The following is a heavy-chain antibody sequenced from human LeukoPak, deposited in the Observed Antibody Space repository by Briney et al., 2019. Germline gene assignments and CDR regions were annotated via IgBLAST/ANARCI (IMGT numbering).Heavy chain of an antibody. CDR3: ARSFTFGGVITDY. Sequence: SSETLSLTCTVSGVSITSSSYYWGWIRQPPGKGPEWIGSIHYGANTYRNPSLKSRVTISMDTSKNHFSLSLSSVTAADTAIYYCARSFTFGGVITDYWGQGTLVTVSS. D-gene: IGHD3-16*02. CDR2: IHYGANT. J-gene: IGHJ4*02. V-gene: IGHV4-39*02. CDR1: GVSITSSSYY.